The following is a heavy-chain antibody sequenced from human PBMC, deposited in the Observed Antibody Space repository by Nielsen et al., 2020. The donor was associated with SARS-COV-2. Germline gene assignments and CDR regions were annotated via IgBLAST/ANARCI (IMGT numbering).Heavy chain of an antibody. D-gene: IGHD1/OR15-1a*01. CDR3: ARDLSRDLTNVDY. J-gene: IGHJ4*02. CDR2: VSHDGNNR. V-gene: IGHV3-30*03. CDR1: GFIFTSHG. Sequence: GESLKISCAASGFIFTSHGMHWVRQAPGKGLEWVAVVSHDGNNRQYGDSVKGRFTISRDNFKNTVSLEMNSLRAQDTAVYYCARDLSRDLTNVDYWGQGTLVTVSS.